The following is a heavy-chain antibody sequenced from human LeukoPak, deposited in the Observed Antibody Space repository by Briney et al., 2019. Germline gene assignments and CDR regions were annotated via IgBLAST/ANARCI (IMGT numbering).Heavy chain of an antibody. CDR1: GGSFSGFY. D-gene: IGHD2-15*01. CDR2: VSHRGSS. CDR3: ARNSCPSGSCYDNRGYFGY. Sequence: SETLSLTCAVYGGSFSGFYWSWIRQPPGKGLEWIGQVSHRGSSNYNPSLKSRVTVSVDTSKNQVFMNLTSVTAADTATYYCARNSCPSGSCYDNRGYFGYWGQGTLVTVSS. V-gene: IGHV4-34*01. J-gene: IGHJ4*02.